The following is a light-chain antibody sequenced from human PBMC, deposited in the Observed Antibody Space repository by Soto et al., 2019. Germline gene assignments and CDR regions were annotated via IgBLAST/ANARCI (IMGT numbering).Light chain of an antibody. CDR2: EVR. CDR1: NTDVGSYNY. J-gene: IGLJ3*02. CDR3: TSYTPSGALV. Sequence: QSALTQPASVSGSPGQSITVSCTGTNTDVGSYNYVSWYQHRPGKAPRLMIYEVRNRLSGVSNRFSGSKSGNTASLTISGLQSEDEADYYCTSYTPSGALVFGSGTKLTVL. V-gene: IGLV2-14*01.